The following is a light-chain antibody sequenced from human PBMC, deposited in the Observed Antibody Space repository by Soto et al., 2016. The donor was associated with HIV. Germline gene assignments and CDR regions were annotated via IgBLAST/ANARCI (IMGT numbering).Light chain of an antibody. J-gene: IGLJ1*01. CDR1: SPKNYS. CDR2: GEN. V-gene: IGLV3-19*01. Sequence: SSELTRDPSVSVALGQTVRISCQGDSPKNYSASWYQQKPGQAPVLVIYGENIRPSGIPDRFSGSRSGDKVSLTITGAQADDEADYYCLSWDNGDVFGSGTKVTVL. CDR3: LSWDNGDV.